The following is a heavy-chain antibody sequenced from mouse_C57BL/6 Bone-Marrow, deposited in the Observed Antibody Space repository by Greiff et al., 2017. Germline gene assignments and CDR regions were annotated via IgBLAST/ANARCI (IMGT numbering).Heavy chain of an antibody. V-gene: IGHV5-15*01. CDR1: VFTFSDYG. CDR2: ISNLAYSI. D-gene: IGHD2-4*01. CDR3: ARDDYEGYWYFDV. Sequence: EVQVVESGGGLVQPGGSLTLSCAASVFTFSDYGMAWVRQAPRTGPEWVAFISNLAYSIYYADTVTGRFTISRENAKNTLYLEMSSLSAEDTAMYYCARDDYEGYWYFDVWGTGTTGTVAS. J-gene: IGHJ1*03.